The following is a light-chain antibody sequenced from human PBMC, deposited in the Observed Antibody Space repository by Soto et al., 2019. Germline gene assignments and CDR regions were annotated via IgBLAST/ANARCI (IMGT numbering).Light chain of an antibody. J-gene: IGLJ3*02. Sequence: QSAPTQPPSASGSPGQSVTISCTGTSSDVGGYNYVSWYQQHPGKAPKLIIYEVSKRPSGVPDRFSGSKSGNTASLTVSGLQAEDEADYYCTSYAGSNNLGVFGGGTKLTVL. CDR2: EVS. CDR1: SSDVGGYNY. V-gene: IGLV2-8*01. CDR3: TSYAGSNNLGV.